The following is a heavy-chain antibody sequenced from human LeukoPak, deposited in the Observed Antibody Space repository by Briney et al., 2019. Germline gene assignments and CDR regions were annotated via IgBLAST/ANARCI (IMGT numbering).Heavy chain of an antibody. CDR2: IYYSGST. Sequence: PSETLSLTCTVSGGSISSYYWSWIRQPPGEGLEWIGYIYYSGSTNYNPSLKSRVTISVDTSKNQFSLKLSSVTAADTAVYYCARDLGIAVAGRDYYYYGMDVWGQGTTVTVSS. CDR3: ARDLGIAVAGRDYYYYGMDV. CDR1: GGSISSYY. J-gene: IGHJ6*02. V-gene: IGHV4-59*01. D-gene: IGHD6-19*01.